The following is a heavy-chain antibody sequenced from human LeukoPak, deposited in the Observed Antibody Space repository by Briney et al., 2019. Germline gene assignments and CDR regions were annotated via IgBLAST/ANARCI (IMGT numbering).Heavy chain of an antibody. CDR1: AFASSAFA. Sequence: PRGCLRLSCAASAFASSAFALHWVRQAPGKGLDWVAYIRFDGSDTYYADSVKGRFTIDRDDSKHTLCRQRHSLRGEGTAVYYCERSQGRGWYDLYFDVGGEGS. V-gene: IGHV3-30*08. D-gene: IGHD6-19*01. CDR3: ERSQGRGWYDLYFDV. CDR2: IRFDGSDT. J-gene: IGHJ4*02.